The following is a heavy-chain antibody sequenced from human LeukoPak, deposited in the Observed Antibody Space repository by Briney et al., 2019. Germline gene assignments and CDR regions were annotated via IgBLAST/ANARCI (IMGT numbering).Heavy chain of an antibody. CDR2: ISGGSIST. CDR3: ATPLVAGRERLDY. V-gene: IGHV3-23*01. Sequence: GGSLRLSCAASGFTFRSHAMSWVRQAPGKGLEWVSAISGGSISTYYYTDSVKGRFTISRDTSKNTLYLQMNSLRVEDTAIYYCATPLVAGRERLDYWGQGALVTVSS. J-gene: IGHJ4*02. CDR1: GFTFRSHA. D-gene: IGHD5-12*01.